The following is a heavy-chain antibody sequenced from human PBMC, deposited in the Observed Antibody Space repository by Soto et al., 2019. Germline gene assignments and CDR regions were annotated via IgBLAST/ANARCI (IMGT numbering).Heavy chain of an antibody. J-gene: IGHJ5*02. V-gene: IGHV4-31*03. CDR1: GGSISSGGYY. CDR2: IYYSGST. D-gene: IGHD3-16*01. CDR3: ARVGGINWFDP. Sequence: QVQLQESGPGLVKPAQTLSLTCTVSGGSISSGGYYWSWIRQHPGKGLEWIGYIYYSGSTYYNPSLKRRVTIAVDTSKNQFSLKLSSVTAAGTAVCYCARVGGINWFDPWGQGTLVTVS.